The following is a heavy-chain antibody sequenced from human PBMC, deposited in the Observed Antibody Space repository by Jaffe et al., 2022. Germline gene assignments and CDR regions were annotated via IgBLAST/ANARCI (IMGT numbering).Heavy chain of an antibody. CDR2: VWHRGDT. CDR3: VRLSGYYLGLGSPQWDY. V-gene: IGHV4-38-2*01. J-gene: IGHJ4*02. Sequence: QVQLQESGPGLLKPAETLYLTCDVSGSSIRSDYRWGWVRQPPGKGLEWIGSVWHRGDTYYNLSLKSRVTMSVDTSKNQFSLTLSSVTAADTAVYYCVRLSGYYLGLGSPQWDYWGQGTLVTVSS. CDR1: GSSIRSDYR. D-gene: IGHD3-10*01.